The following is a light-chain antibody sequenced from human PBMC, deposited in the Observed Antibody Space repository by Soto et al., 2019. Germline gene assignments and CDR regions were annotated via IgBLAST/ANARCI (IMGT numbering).Light chain of an antibody. CDR2: EVT. V-gene: IGLV2-14*01. CDR1: SNDIGAYNY. CDR3: SSYSSSTTVV. Sequence: QSVLTQPASVSGSPGQSITISCTGTSNDIGAYNYVSWYQQHPGKAPKLVIFEVTNRPSGVSYRFSGSKSANTASLTISGLQSEDEADYYCSSYSSSTTVVFGTGTKVTVL. J-gene: IGLJ1*01.